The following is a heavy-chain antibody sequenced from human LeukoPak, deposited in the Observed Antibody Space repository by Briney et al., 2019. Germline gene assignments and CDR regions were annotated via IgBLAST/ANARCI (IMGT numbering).Heavy chain of an antibody. CDR3: ARDPPLYPVNYFDY. CDR2: ISSSSYI. V-gene: IGHV3-21*04. Sequence: GGPLRLSCAASGFTFSSYSMNWVRQAPGKGLEWVSSISSSSYIYYADSVKGRFTISRDNAKNSLYLQMNSLRAEDTAVYYCARDPPLYPVNYFDYWGQGTLVTVSS. J-gene: IGHJ4*02. CDR1: GFTFSSYS. D-gene: IGHD2-2*02.